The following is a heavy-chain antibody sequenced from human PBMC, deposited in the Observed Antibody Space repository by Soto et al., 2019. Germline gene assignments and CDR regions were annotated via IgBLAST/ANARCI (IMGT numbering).Heavy chain of an antibody. CDR3: ARVSGSYYYGMDV. Sequence: PSETLSLTCAVSGGSISSSNWWSWVRQPPGKELEWIGEIYHSGSTTYSPSLKSRVTISVDKSTNQFSLRLTSVTAAHTSVYYRARVSGSYYYGMDVRGQRTKVTVCS. D-gene: IGHD1-26*01. J-gene: IGHJ6*02. CDR1: GGSISSSNW. CDR2: IYHSGST. V-gene: IGHV4-4*02.